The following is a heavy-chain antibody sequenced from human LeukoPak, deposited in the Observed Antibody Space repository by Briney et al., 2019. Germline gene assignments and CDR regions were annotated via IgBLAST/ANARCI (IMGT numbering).Heavy chain of an antibody. Sequence: GESLKISCKGSGYSFSTYWIGWVRQMPGNGLEWMGIIYPGDSDTRYSPSFQGQVTISADKSISTAYLQWSRLKASDTAMYYCARWGGATTWDFDPWGQGTLVTVSS. V-gene: IGHV5-51*01. CDR2: IYPGDSDT. D-gene: IGHD1-26*01. CDR1: GYSFSTYW. CDR3: ARWGGATTWDFDP. J-gene: IGHJ5*02.